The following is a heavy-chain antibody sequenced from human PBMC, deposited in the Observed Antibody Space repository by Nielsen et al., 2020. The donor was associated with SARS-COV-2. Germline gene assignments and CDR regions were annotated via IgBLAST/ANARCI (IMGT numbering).Heavy chain of an antibody. V-gene: IGHV3-30-3*02. CDR3: AKQNPSSWLKPFDY. CDR2: ISYDGSNK. D-gene: IGHD6-13*01. J-gene: IGHJ4*02. Sequence: GESLKISCPASGFTFSSYAMHWVRQAPGKGLEWVAVISYDGSNKYYADSVKGRFTISRDNSKNTLYLQMNSLRAEDTAVYYCAKQNPSSWLKPFDYWGQGTLVTVSS. CDR1: GFTFSSYA.